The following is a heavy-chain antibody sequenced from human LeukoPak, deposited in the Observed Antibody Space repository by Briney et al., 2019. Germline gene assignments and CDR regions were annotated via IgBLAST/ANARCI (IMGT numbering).Heavy chain of an antibody. CDR1: GYTFTSHD. CDR3: ARGGGGYSYDPYYYYYGMDV. V-gene: IGHV1-8*01. J-gene: IGHJ6*02. D-gene: IGHD5-18*01. Sequence: ASVKVSCKASGYTFTSHDINWVRQATGQGLEWMGWMNPNSGNTGYAQKFEGRVTMTRNTSISTAYMELSSLRSEDTAVYYCARGGGGYSYDPYYYYYGMDVWGQGTTVTVSS. CDR2: MNPNSGNT.